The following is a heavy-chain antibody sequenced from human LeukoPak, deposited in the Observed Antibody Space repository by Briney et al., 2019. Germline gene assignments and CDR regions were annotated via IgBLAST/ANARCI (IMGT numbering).Heavy chain of an antibody. Sequence: GASVKVSCKASGYTFTGYYMHWVRQAPGQGLEWMGRINPNSGGTNYAQKFQGRVTMTRDTSISTAYMELSRLRSDDTAVYYCARTPEFNVDIAMVRDYWGQGTLVTVSS. CDR1: GYTFTGYY. CDR2: INPNSGGT. D-gene: IGHD5-18*01. J-gene: IGHJ4*02. CDR3: ARTPEFNVDIAMVRDY. V-gene: IGHV1-2*06.